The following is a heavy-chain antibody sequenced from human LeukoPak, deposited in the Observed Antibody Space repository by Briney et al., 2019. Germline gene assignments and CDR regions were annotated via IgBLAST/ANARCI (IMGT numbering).Heavy chain of an antibody. J-gene: IGHJ6*02. CDR2: IIPILGIA. Sequence: ASVKLSCKASGGTFSSYAISWVRQAPGQGLEWMGRIIPILGIANYAQKFQGRVTITADKSTSTAYMELSSLRSEDTAVYYCARRMDYYYYYGMDVWGQGTTVTVSS. CDR1: GGTFSSYA. CDR3: ARRMDYYYYYGMDV. V-gene: IGHV1-69*04. D-gene: IGHD2-8*01.